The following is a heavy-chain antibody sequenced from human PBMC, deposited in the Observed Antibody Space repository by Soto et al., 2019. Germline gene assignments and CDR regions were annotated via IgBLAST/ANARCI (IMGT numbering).Heavy chain of an antibody. CDR1: GGSISSSSYY. J-gene: IGHJ4*02. Sequence: QLQLQESGPGLVKPSETLSLTCTVSGGSISSSSYYWGWIRQPPGKGLEWIGSIYYSGSTYYNPSLKSRVTISVDTSKNQFSLKLSSVTAADTAVYYCASVSEPYMSPERRRTDYWGQGTLVTVSS. D-gene: IGHD1-26*01. CDR3: ASVSEPYMSPERRRTDY. CDR2: IYYSGST. V-gene: IGHV4-39*01.